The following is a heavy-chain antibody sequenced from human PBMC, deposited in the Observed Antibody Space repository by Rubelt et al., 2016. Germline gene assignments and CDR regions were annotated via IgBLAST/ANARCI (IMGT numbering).Heavy chain of an antibody. Sequence: GKGLEWIGYIYYSGSTNYNPSLKSRVTQSVDTSKNQFSLKLSSVTAADTAVYYCARHSSSLEGYYGMDVWGQGTTVTVSS. V-gene: IGHV4-59*08. D-gene: IGHD6-6*01. CDR3: ARHSSSLEGYYGMDV. J-gene: IGHJ6*02. CDR2: IYYSGST.